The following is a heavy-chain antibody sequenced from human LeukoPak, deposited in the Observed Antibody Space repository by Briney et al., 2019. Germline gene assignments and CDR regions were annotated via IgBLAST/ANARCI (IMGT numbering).Heavy chain of an antibody. CDR1: VYTFTSYG. CDR2: ISDYNGNT. V-gene: IGHV1-18*03. CDR3: ARVPVSGYSSSWYGFGFNWFDP. J-gene: IGHJ5*02. D-gene: IGHD6-13*01. Sequence: ASVNDSCKASVYTFTSYGISWMRQAPGQGLEWMGWISDYNGNTNYAQKLQGRVTMTTDTSTSTAYMELRSQRSDDMAVYYCARVPVSGYSSSWYGFGFNWFDPWGQGTLVTVSS.